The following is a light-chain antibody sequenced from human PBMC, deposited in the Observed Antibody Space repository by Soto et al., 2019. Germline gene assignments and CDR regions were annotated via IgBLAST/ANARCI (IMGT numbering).Light chain of an antibody. CDR1: SSDVGRYNY. V-gene: IGLV2-8*01. CDR2: DVT. CDR3: TSYGGSNNFVL. Sequence: QSVLTQPPSASGSPGQSVTISCTGTSSDVGRYNYVSWYQHHTGQAPKLIIYDVTKRPSGVPDRFSGSKSGNTASLTVSGLQAEDEADYYCTSYGGSNNFVLFGGGTQLTVL. J-gene: IGLJ2*01.